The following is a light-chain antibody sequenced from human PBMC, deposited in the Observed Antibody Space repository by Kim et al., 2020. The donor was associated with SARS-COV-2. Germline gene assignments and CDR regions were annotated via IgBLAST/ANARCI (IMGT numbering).Light chain of an antibody. CDR3: QAWDSSTAV. CDR1: KWGDKY. Sequence: SVSPGQTASISCSGDKWGDKYACWYQQKPGQSLVLVIYQDSKRPSGIPERFSGSNAGNTATLTIRGTQAMDEADYYCQAWDSSTAVFGGGTQLTVL. CDR2: QDS. V-gene: IGLV3-1*01. J-gene: IGLJ2*01.